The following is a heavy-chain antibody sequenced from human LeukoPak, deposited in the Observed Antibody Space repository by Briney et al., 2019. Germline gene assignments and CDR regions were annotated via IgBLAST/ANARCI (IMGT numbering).Heavy chain of an antibody. V-gene: IGHV3-49*04. CDR3: TRDGVDGYVWGSYPLDY. CDR1: GFTFGDYA. D-gene: IGHD3-16*02. Sequence: GGSLRLSCTASGFTFGDYAMSWVRQAPGKGLEWVGFIRSKAYGGTTEYAASVKGRFTISRDDSKSIAYLQMNSLKTEDTAVYYCTRDGVDGYVWGSYPLDYWGQGTLVTVSS. CDR2: IRSKAYGGTT. J-gene: IGHJ4*02.